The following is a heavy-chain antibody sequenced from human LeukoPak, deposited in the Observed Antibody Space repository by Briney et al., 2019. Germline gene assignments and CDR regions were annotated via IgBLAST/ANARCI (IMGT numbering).Heavy chain of an antibody. Sequence: PSETLSLTCNVSGGSIRGYYWSWIRQPPGKGLEWIGYIYSSGSTNYNPSLKSRVTMSVDTSKNQFSLKVSSVTAADTAVYYCAGGAATGYYTYNNRDVGGKGTTVTVS. CDR3: AGGAATGYYTYNNRDV. V-gene: IGHV4-59*01. CDR2: IYSSGST. D-gene: IGHD2-15*01. CDR1: GGSIRGYY. J-gene: IGHJ6*03.